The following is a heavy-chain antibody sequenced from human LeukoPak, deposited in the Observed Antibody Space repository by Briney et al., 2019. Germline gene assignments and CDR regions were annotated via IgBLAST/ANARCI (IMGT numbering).Heavy chain of an antibody. CDR2: IYHSGST. J-gene: IGHJ4*02. Sequence: TETLSLTCAVSGYSISSGYYWGWIRQPPGKGLEWIGSIYHSGSTYYNPSLKSRVTISVDTSKNQFSLKLSSVTPADTAVYYCATLGYCSSTSCYQGYWGQGTLVTVSS. V-gene: IGHV4-38-2*01. CDR3: ATLGYCSSTSCYQGY. D-gene: IGHD2-2*01. CDR1: GYSISSGYY.